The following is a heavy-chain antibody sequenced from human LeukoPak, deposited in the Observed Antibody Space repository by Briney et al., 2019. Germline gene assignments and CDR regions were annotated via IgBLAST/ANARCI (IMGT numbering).Heavy chain of an antibody. V-gene: IGHV3-74*01. CDR3: ARDKSGGSVTTGFDY. Sequence: PGGSLRLSCAASGFTFSSYWMHWVRHAPGEGLVWVSRIDSDGSSTSYADSVKGRFTISRDNAKNTLYLQMNSLRAEDTAVYYCARDKSGGSVTTGFDYWGQGTLVTVSS. CDR2: IDSDGSST. D-gene: IGHD4-17*01. CDR1: GFTFSSYW. J-gene: IGHJ4*02.